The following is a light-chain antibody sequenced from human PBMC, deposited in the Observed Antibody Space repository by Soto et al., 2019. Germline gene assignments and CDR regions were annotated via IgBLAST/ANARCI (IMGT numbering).Light chain of an antibody. CDR3: QQYGDWPLT. J-gene: IGKJ4*01. CDR2: ATS. V-gene: IGKV3-15*01. Sequence: EVVGTKCPATLSVSPGERATLSCRASQSVGNNFAWYQQKPGQAPRLLIFATSTRATGVPARFSGSGSGTEFTLTISSLQSEDFAVYYCQQYGDWPLTFGGGAKVEIE. CDR1: QSVGNN.